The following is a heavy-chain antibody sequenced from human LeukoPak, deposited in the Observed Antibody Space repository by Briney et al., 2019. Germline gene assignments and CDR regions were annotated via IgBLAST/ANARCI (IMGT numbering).Heavy chain of an antibody. V-gene: IGHV3-23*01. CDR2: ISGGTGTI. CDR3: VKGRGGNPRYYFDY. D-gene: IGHD2-15*01. J-gene: IGHJ4*02. CDR1: GFTINXYG. Sequence: GGXXXXXXEVXGFTINXYGMSWVRQAPGKGLEWVSTISGGTGTIHYADSVTGRFTISRDNHKNTLYLQMNSLRADDTAVYYCVKGRGGNPRYYFDYWGQGTLVTVSS.